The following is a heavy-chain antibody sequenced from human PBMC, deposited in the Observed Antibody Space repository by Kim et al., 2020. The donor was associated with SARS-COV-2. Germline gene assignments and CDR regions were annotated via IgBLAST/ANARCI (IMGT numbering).Heavy chain of an antibody. Sequence: GGSLRLSCAASGFTFSSYAMHWVRQAPGKGLEWVAVISYDGSNKYYADSVKGRFTISRDNSKNTLYLQMNSLRAEDTAVYYCARDLSSGWSWFRKGGAFDIWGQGTMVTVSS. J-gene: IGHJ3*02. V-gene: IGHV3-30-3*01. D-gene: IGHD6-19*01. CDR3: ARDLSSGWSWFRKGGAFDI. CDR1: GFTFSSYA. CDR2: ISYDGSNK.